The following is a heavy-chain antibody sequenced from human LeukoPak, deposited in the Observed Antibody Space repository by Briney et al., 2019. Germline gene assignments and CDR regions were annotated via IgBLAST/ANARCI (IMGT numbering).Heavy chain of an antibody. CDR3: ARDPYYYGSGSYSRRFDP. CDR1: GGSISSYY. D-gene: IGHD3-10*01. V-gene: IGHV4-4*07. J-gene: IGHJ5*02. CDR2: IYTSGST. Sequence: SDTLSLTCTVSGGSISSYYWSWIRQPAGKGLEWIGRIYTSGSTNYNPSLKSRVTVSVDTSKNQFSLKLSSVTAADTAVYYCARDPYYYGSGSYSRRFDPWGQGTLVTVSS.